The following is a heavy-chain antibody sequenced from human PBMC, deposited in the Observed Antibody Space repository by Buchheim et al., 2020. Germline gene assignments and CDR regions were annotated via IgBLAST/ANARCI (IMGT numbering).Heavy chain of an antibody. V-gene: IGHV3-23*01. CDR3: AKARWTRYYYVYFDS. CDR2: ISGSGGTK. D-gene: IGHD2/OR15-2a*01. Sequence: EVQLLESGGGLGQPGGSLRLSCAASGFTFSTYAMSWVRQAPGKGLEWVSSISGSGGTKFYADSVEGRFTISRDNSKNTLYLQMNSLRAEDTAVYYCAKARWTRYYYVYFDSWGQGT. CDR1: GFTFSTYA. J-gene: IGHJ4*02.